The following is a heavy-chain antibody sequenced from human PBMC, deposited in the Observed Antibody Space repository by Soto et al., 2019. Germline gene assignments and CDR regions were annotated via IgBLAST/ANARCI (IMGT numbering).Heavy chain of an antibody. Sequence: GGSLRLSCAASGFTFDDYAMHWVRQAPGKGLEWVSGISWNSGSIGYADSVKGRFTISRDNAKNSLYLQMNSLRAEDTALYYCASWMGDYYGSGDYYMDVWGKGTTVTVSS. CDR1: GFTFDDYA. CDR2: ISWNSGSI. D-gene: IGHD3-10*01. V-gene: IGHV3-9*01. CDR3: ASWMGDYYGSGDYYMDV. J-gene: IGHJ6*03.